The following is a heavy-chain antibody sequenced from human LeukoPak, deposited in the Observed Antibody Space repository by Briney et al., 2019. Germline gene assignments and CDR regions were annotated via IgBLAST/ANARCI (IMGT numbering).Heavy chain of an antibody. D-gene: IGHD6-19*01. CDR2: FDPEDGEA. CDR1: GYTLTELS. Sequence: SVKFSCKVSGYTLTELSMHWVRQARGQGLEWMGGFDPEDGEAIYAQKFQGRVTMTEDTSTDTAYMELSSLRSEDTAVYDCATFDSSGFGDAFDIWGQGTMVTVSS. V-gene: IGHV1-24*01. J-gene: IGHJ3*02. CDR3: ATFDSSGFGDAFDI.